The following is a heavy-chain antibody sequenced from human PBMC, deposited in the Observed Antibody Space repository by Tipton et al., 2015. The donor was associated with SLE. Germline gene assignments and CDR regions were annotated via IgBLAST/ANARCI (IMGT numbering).Heavy chain of an antibody. J-gene: IGHJ4*02. Sequence: TLSLTCAVYGGSFSGYYWSWIRQPPGKGLEWIGEINHSGSTYYNPSLKSRVTISVDTSKNQFSLKLSSVTAADTAVYYCVRDNGGWVPFFDYWGQGILVTVSS. CDR3: VRDNGGWVPFFDY. D-gene: IGHD2-8*01. CDR1: GGSFSGYY. V-gene: IGHV4-34*09. CDR2: INHSGST.